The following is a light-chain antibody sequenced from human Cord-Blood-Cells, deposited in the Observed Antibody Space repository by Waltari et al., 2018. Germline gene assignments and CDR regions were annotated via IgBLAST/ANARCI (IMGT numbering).Light chain of an antibody. V-gene: IGLV4-69*01. Sequence: QLVLTQSPSASASLGAQVKLTCTLSRGHSSYAIAWPQQQPEKGPRYLMKLNSDGSHSKGDGIPDRFSGSSSGAERYLTVSSLQSEDEADYYCQTWGTGIRVFGGGTKLTVL. CDR1: RGHSSYA. J-gene: IGLJ3*02. CDR2: LNSDGSH. CDR3: QTWGTGIRV.